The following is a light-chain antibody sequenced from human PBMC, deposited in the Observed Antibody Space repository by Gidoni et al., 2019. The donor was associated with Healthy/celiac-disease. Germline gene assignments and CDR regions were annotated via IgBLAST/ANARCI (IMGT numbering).Light chain of an antibody. CDR3: QQYGTSPT. J-gene: IGKJ1*01. CDR2: GVS. V-gene: IGKV3-20*01. Sequence: EIVLTQSPGTLSLSPGERATLSCRASQSLSSTFLAWYQHKPGQAPRLLIYGVSSRATGIPDRFSGSGSGTDFTLTISRLEPEDFAVYYCQQYGTSPTFGQGTKVEIK. CDR1: QSLSSTF.